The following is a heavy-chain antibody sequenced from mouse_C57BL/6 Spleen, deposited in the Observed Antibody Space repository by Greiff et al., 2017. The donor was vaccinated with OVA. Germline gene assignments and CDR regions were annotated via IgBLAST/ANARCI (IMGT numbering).Heavy chain of an antibody. D-gene: IGHD1-1*01. V-gene: IGHV1-26*01. Sequence: VQLQQSGPELVKPGASVKISCRASGYTFTDYYMTWVKQSHGQSLEWIGDLNPNTGGTSYNQKFKGKATLTVDRSSSTAYMQVRRQTSDDSAVYYCVKRLTRVVAADYFDYWGQGTTLTVSA. J-gene: IGHJ2*01. CDR1: GYTFTDYY. CDR3: VKRLTRVVAADYFDY. CDR2: LNPNTGGT.